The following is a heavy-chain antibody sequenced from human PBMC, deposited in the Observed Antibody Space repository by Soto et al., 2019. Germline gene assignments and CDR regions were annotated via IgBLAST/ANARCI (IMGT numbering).Heavy chain of an antibody. V-gene: IGHV4-31*03. J-gene: IGHJ4*02. CDR3: ARCEVGYGSVSYSVGFDY. CDR1: GGSISSGGYY. D-gene: IGHD3-10*01. CDR2: IYYSGST. Sequence: QVQLQESGPGLVKPSQTLSLTCTVSGGSISSGGYYWSWIRQHPGKGLEWIGYIYYSGSTYYNPSLKSRVTISVDTSKNQFSLKLSSVTAADTAVYYCARCEVGYGSVSYSVGFDYWGQGTLVTVSS.